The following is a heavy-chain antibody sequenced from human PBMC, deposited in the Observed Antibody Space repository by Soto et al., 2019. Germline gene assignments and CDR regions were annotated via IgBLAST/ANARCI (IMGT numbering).Heavy chain of an antibody. CDR3: ARVGATTWFDP. V-gene: IGHV1-46*01. CDR2: INPSGGST. J-gene: IGHJ5*02. Sequence: ASVKVSCKASGYTFTSYYMHWVRQAPGQGLERMGIINPSGGSTSYAQKFQGRVTMTRDTSTSTVYMELSSLRSEDTAVYYCARVGATTWFDPWGQGTLVTVSS. CDR1: GYTFTSYY. D-gene: IGHD1-26*01.